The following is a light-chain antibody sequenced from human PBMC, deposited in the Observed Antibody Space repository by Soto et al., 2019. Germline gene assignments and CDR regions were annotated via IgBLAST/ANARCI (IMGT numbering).Light chain of an antibody. Sequence: QTVVTQPPSVSGAPGQRITISCTGSSSNIGSVYDVHWYQQLPGTAPKLLIYDDTNRPSGVPARFSGSRSGTSASLAITGLQAEDEADYYCQAFDSSLTVSGGLYVFGSGTQLTVL. J-gene: IGLJ7*01. CDR3: QAFDSSLTVSGGLYV. CDR2: DDT. CDR1: SSNIGSVYD. V-gene: IGLV1-40*01.